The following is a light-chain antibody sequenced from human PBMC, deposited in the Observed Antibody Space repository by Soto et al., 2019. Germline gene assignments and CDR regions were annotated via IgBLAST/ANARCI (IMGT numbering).Light chain of an antibody. V-gene: IGKV3-15*01. CDR2: GAS. Sequence: EIEMTQSPATLSVSPGEEATLSCSASQSVSTNLAWYQQKPGQAPRLLIYGASTRATGIPARFSGSGSGTEFTLTISRLLSEDFAVYYCQHYYNWRPRFGQGTKVDIK. J-gene: IGKJ1*01. CDR1: QSVSTN. CDR3: QHYYNWRPR.